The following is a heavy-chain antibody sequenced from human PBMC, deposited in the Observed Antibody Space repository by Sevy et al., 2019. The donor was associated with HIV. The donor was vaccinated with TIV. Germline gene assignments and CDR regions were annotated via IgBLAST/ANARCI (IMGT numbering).Heavy chain of an antibody. CDR2: IYYTGST. CDR3: ARPSSLYYYYAMDV. V-gene: IGHV4-39*01. CDR1: GGSISSDSYY. J-gene: IGHJ6*02. Sequence: SETLSLTCIVSGGSISSDSYYWGWIRQPPGKGLEWIGSIYYTGSTYYNPSLKSRATISSDTSKNQFSLRLSSVTAADTALYFCARPSSLYYYYAMDVWGQGTTVTVSS. D-gene: IGHD3-10*01.